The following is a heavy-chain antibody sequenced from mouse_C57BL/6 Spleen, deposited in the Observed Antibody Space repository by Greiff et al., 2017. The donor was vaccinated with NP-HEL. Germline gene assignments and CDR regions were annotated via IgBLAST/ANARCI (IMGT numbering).Heavy chain of an antibody. V-gene: IGHV5-4*01. CDR3: ARDRRNYGSIFDY. CDR1: GFTFSSYA. J-gene: IGHJ2*01. CDR2: ISDGGSYT. D-gene: IGHD1-1*01. Sequence: EVMLVESGGGLVKPGGSLKLSCAASGFTFSSYAMSWVRQTPEKRLEWVATISDGGSYTYYPDNVKGRFTISRDNAKNNLYLQMSHLKSEDTAMYYCARDRRNYGSIFDYWGQDTTLTVSS.